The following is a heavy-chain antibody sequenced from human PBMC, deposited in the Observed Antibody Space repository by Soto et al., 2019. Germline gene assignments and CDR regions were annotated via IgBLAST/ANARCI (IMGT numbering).Heavy chain of an antibody. CDR1: GYTFSSYY. CDR2: INPSGGST. D-gene: IGHD6-19*01. Sequence: ASVKVSCNASGYTFSSYYMHWVRQAPGQGLEWKGVINPSGGSTTYAQKYQGRDNMTRDTSTTTFYMELSSLTSEDTAVYYCARASVSGRRFDDGGR. J-gene: IGHJ2*01. CDR3: ARASVSGRRFDD. V-gene: IGHV1-46*03.